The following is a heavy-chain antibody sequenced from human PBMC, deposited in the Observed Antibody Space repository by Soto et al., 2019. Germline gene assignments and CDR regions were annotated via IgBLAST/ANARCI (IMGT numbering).Heavy chain of an antibody. CDR3: ARVAGDYYGSGETGY. D-gene: IGHD3-10*01. CDR2: ISSSSSYI. J-gene: IGHJ4*02. CDR1: GFTFSSYS. Sequence: EVQLVESGGGLVKPGGSLRLSCAASGFTFSSYSMNWVRQAPGKGLEWVSSISSSSSYIYYADSVKGRFTISRDNAKNALYLQMNSLRAEDTAVYYCARVAGDYYGSGETGYWGQGTLVTVSS. V-gene: IGHV3-21*01.